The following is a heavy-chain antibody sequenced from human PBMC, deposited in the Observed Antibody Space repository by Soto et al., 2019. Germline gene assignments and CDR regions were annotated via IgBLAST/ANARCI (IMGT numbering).Heavy chain of an antibody. CDR3: ARTMTTSGWFDP. CDR2: IYHSGGI. J-gene: IGHJ5*02. V-gene: IGHV4-30-2*01. D-gene: IGHD4-17*01. Sequence: SETLSLTCEVSGGPISSGGYSWSWIRQPPGKGLEWIGYIYHSGGIYYNPSLRGRVTMSIDRTKKQFSLKLSSVTAADTAVYFCARTMTTSGWFDPWGQGTLVTVSS. CDR1: GGPISSGGYS.